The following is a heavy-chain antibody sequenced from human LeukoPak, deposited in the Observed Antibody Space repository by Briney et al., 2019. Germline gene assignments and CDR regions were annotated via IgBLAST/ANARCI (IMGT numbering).Heavy chain of an antibody. J-gene: IGHJ6*02. CDR3: AREDVVLVDAVRYYYYGMDV. D-gene: IGHD2-8*01. CDR2: INPSGGGT. CDR1: GYNFISYY. Sequence: ASVKVSCKASGYNFISYYMHWVRQAPGQGLEWMGIINPSGGGTGYAQKFQDRVTMTRDTPTSTVYMELSSLKSEDTAVYYCAREDVVLVDAVRYYYYGMDVWGQGTPVTVSS. V-gene: IGHV1-46*01.